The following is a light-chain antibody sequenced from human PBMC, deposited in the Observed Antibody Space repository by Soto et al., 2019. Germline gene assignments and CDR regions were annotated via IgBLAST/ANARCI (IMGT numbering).Light chain of an antibody. V-gene: IGKV3-20*01. J-gene: IGKJ2*01. CDR3: QQYGNSIYT. Sequence: EIVLTQSPGTLSLSPGERATLSCRASESVISSYLAWYQQKPGQAPRFLIYGSSTRATGIPDRFSGSGSGTDFTLSISRLEPEDFAVYYCQQYGNSIYTFGQGTKLEIK. CDR1: ESVISSY. CDR2: GSS.